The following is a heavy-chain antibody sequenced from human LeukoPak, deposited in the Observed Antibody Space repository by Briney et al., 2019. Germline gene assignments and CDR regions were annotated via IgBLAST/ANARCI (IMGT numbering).Heavy chain of an antibody. CDR1: GYSISSDYY. Sequence: SETLTLTCTVSGYSISSDYYWGWIRQPPGKGLEWIGSVHHSGRTYYNPSLKSRVTISVDTSKNQFSLKLNSVTAADTAVYYCARDHLANLASRLFDPWGQGSLVTVSS. D-gene: IGHD3-3*01. V-gene: IGHV4-38-2*02. J-gene: IGHJ5*02. CDR3: ARDHLANLASRLFDP. CDR2: VHHSGRT.